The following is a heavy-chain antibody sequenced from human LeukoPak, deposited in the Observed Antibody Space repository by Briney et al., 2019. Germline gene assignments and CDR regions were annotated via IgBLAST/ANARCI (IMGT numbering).Heavy chain of an antibody. CDR1: GFTFSSNW. V-gene: IGHV3-74*01. J-gene: IGHJ4*02. D-gene: IGHD1-26*01. CDR2: INEDGSTT. Sequence: GGPLRFSCAASGFTFSSNWMHWVRQAPGKGLVWVSRINEDGSTTNYADSVKGRSTIFRDNAKNTLYLQMNSLRAEDTAVYYCVRDLGGRSGHWGQGTLVTVSS. CDR3: VRDLGGRSGH.